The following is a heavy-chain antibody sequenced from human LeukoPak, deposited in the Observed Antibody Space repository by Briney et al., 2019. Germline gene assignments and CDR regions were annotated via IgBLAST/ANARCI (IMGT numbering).Heavy chain of an antibody. Sequence: GGSLRLSCTASKFSFSSYAMSWVRQAPGKGLEWVSAISGGGGNTYYADSVKGRFTISRDNSKNTLYLQMNSLRAEDTAVYYCGKNRYSGSLSPFDIWGQGTMVTVSS. D-gene: IGHD1-26*01. CDR3: GKNRYSGSLSPFDI. CDR2: ISGGGGNT. CDR1: KFSFSSYA. J-gene: IGHJ3*02. V-gene: IGHV3-23*01.